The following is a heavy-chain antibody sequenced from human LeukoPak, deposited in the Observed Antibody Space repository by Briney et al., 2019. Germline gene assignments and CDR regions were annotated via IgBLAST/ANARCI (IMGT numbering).Heavy chain of an antibody. Sequence: GGSLRLSCAASGFTFSSYWMSWVRQAPGKGLEWVANIKQDGSEKYYVDSVKGRFTISRDNAKNSLYLQMNSLRAEDTAVYYCARDRGYCSSTSCYPDYWGQGTLVTASS. CDR3: ARDRGYCSSTSCYPDY. V-gene: IGHV3-7*04. J-gene: IGHJ4*02. D-gene: IGHD2-2*01. CDR2: IKQDGSEK. CDR1: GFTFSSYW.